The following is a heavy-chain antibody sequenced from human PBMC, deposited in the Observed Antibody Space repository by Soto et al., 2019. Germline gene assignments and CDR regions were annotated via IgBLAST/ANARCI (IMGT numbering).Heavy chain of an antibody. CDR2: IIPIFGTA. Sequence: QVQLVQSGAEVKKPGSSVKVSCKASGGTFSTYAINWVRQAPGQGLEWMGEIIPIFGTANYAQKFQGRVTITAKGSKRTAYMELRSLRSEDTAVYYCAGYYYGISGYLTGTFDYWGQGTLVTVSS. V-gene: IGHV1-69*01. D-gene: IGHD3-22*01. CDR1: GGTFSTYA. J-gene: IGHJ4*02. CDR3: AGYYYGISGYLTGTFDY.